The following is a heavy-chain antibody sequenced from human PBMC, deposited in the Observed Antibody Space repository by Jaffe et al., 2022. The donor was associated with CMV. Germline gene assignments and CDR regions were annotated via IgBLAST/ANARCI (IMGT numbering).Heavy chain of an antibody. V-gene: IGHV4-39*01. Sequence: QLQLQESGPGLVKPSETLSLTCTVSGGSISSSSYYWGWIRQPPGKGLEWIGSIYYSGSTYYNPSLKSRVTISVDTSKNQFSLKLSSVTAADTAVYYCARPRRAGSGFRWYFDLWGRGTLVTVSS. CDR1: GGSISSSSYY. CDR2: IYYSGST. D-gene: IGHD3-10*01. J-gene: IGHJ2*01. CDR3: ARPRRAGSGFRWYFDL.